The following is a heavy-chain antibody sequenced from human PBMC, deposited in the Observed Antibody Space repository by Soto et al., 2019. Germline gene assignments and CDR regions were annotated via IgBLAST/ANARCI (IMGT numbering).Heavy chain of an antibody. Sequence: ASVKVSCKASGYTFTGYYIHWVRQAPGQGLEWMGWIKCNSGDINYAQKFQGRVTMTRDTSISTAYMELSRVRSDDTAVYYCARLDIETKTPDLWGQGTMVAV. CDR3: ARLDIETKTPDL. J-gene: IGHJ4*02. V-gene: IGHV1-2*02. CDR2: IKCNSGDI. CDR1: GYTFTGYY. D-gene: IGHD5-12*01.